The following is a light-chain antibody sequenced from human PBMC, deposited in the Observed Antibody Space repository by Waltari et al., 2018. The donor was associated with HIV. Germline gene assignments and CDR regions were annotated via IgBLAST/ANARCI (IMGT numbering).Light chain of an antibody. CDR2: PAS. V-gene: IGKV1D-12*01. Sequence: DIQMTQSPSSVSASVGDRVTITCRVSQDISNWLTWYQQKPGKAPKLLIYPASNLQSGVPSRFSGSGFGTDFTLTISSLQPEDCATYYCQQANNYPITLGQGTRLEIK. CDR1: QDISNW. CDR3: QQANNYPIT. J-gene: IGKJ5*01.